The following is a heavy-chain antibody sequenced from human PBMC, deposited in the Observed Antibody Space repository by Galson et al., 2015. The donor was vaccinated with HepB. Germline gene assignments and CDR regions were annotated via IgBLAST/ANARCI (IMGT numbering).Heavy chain of an antibody. CDR2: INPSGGST. CDR3: ARGVLLWDGPDY. CDR1: GYKFISYY. D-gene: IGHD3-10*01. J-gene: IGHJ4*02. Sequence: SVKVSCKASGYKFISYYMHWVRQAPGQGLEWMGIINPSGGSTDYAPKFQGRVTMTRDTSTTTVFMELSSLRSDDTVVYFCARGVLLWDGPDYWGQGTVVTVSS. V-gene: IGHV1-46*01.